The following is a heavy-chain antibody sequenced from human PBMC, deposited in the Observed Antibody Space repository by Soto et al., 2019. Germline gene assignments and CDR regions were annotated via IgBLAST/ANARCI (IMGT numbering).Heavy chain of an antibody. CDR3: TTDHRVTIFGVVIPRPDY. CDR2: IKSKTDGGTT. CDR1: GFTFSNAW. D-gene: IGHD3-3*01. J-gene: IGHJ4*02. V-gene: IGHV3-15*01. Sequence: GSLRLSCAASGFTFSNAWMSWVRQAPGKGLEWVGRIKSKTDGGTTDYAAPVKGRFTISRDDSKNTLYLQMNGLKTEDTAVYYCTTDHRVTIFGVVIPRPDYWGQGTLVTVSS.